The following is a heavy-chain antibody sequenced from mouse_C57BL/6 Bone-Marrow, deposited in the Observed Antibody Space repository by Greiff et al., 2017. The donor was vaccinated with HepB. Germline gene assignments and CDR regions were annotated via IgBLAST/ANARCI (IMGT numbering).Heavy chain of an antibody. CDR3: TRDHGSSFWFAY. CDR1: GYTFTSYW. V-gene: IGHV1-5*01. CDR2: IYPGNSDT. D-gene: IGHD1-1*01. Sequence: EVQLQQSGTVLARPGASVKMSCKTSGYTFTSYWMHWVKQRPGQGLEWIGAIYPGNSDTSYNQKFKGKAKLTAVTSASTAYMELSSLTNEDSAVYYCTRDHGSSFWFAYWGQGTLVTVSA. J-gene: IGHJ3*01.